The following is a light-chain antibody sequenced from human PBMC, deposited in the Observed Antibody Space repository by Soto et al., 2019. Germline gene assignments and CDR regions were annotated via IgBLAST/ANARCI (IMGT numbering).Light chain of an antibody. J-gene: IGKJ5*01. Sequence: EIVLTQSPGTLSLSPGGRATLSCRASQSVSSSYLAWYQQKPGQAPRLLIYGASSRATGIPDRFSGSGSGTDFTLTISRLEPEDFAVYYCQQYGSSPPITFGQGTRREIK. CDR3: QQYGSSPPIT. CDR1: QSVSSSY. CDR2: GAS. V-gene: IGKV3-20*01.